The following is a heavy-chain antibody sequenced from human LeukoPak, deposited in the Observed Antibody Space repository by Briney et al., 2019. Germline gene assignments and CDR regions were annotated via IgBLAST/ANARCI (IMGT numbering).Heavy chain of an antibody. J-gene: IGHJ4*02. Sequence: PGGSLRLSCAASGFTFSSYAMHWVRQAPGKGLEGVAVISYDGSNKYYADSVKGRFTISRDNPKNSLYLQMNSLRAEDTAVYYCATIALGVEMATITHGYWGQGTLVTVSS. CDR2: ISYDGSNK. CDR3: ATIALGVEMATITHGY. D-gene: IGHD5-24*01. V-gene: IGHV3-30*04. CDR1: GFTFSSYA.